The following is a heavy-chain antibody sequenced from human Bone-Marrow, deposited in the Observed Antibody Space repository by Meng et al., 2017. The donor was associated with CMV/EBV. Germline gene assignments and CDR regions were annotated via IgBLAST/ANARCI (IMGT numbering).Heavy chain of an antibody. J-gene: IGHJ6*02. CDR2: TYSGGST. CDR3: AREGRYCSSTSCYSPIYYYYYYGMDV. Sequence: GGSLRLSCAASGFTVSSKYMSWVRQTPGKGLEWVSLTYSGGSTFYADSVKGRFTISRDNAKNSLYLQMNSLRTEDTAVYYCAREGRYCSSTSCYSPIYYYYYYGMDVWGQGTTVTVSS. CDR1: GFTVSSKY. V-gene: IGHV3-53*01. D-gene: IGHD2-2*01.